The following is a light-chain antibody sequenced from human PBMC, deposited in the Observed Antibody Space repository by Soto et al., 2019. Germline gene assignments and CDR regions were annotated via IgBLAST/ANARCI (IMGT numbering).Light chain of an antibody. CDR2: AVS. Sequence: DIQMTQSPSSVSASVGDRVTITCRASQGINNWLAWYQQKPGKAPELLIYAVSYLQSGVPSRFSGSGSGTDFTLNISTLQPEEFATYFCKQSSAFPLTFGRGTKVDIK. CDR3: KQSSAFPLT. J-gene: IGKJ4*01. CDR1: QGINNW. V-gene: IGKV1-12*01.